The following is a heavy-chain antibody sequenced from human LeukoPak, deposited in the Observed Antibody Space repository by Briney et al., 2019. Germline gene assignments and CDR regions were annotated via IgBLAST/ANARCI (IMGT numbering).Heavy chain of an antibody. CDR1: GLTFSNYA. Sequence: GGSLRLSCAPSGLTFSNYAMSWLRQAPGKGLEWVSAILVSGGTTYYADSVKGRFTISRDNSMNTLYLQMDSLRVEDTAVYYCAKGDGWGSSYYFDCWGQGTLVTVSS. CDR3: AKGDGWGSSYYFDC. V-gene: IGHV3-23*01. J-gene: IGHJ4*02. D-gene: IGHD3-10*01. CDR2: ILVSGGTT.